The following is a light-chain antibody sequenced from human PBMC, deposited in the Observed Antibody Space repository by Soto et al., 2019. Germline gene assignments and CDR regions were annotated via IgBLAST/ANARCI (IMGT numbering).Light chain of an antibody. CDR2: KAS. V-gene: IGKV1-5*03. CDR3: QQYKSSPLM. J-gene: IGKJ4*02. Sequence: DIQMTQSPSTLSASVGDRVTITCRASQSISTWLAWFQQKPGKAPNLLIYKASSLESGVPSRFSGSGSGTEFTLTISTLQPDDFATYYFQQYKSSPLMVGGGTKVEIK. CDR1: QSISTW.